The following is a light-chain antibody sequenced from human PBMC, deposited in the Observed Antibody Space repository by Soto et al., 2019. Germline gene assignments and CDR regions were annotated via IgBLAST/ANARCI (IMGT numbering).Light chain of an antibody. CDR1: QSVSSN. J-gene: IGKJ1*01. V-gene: IGKV3-15*01. CDR3: QQYNNWPEK. CDR2: GAS. Sequence: EIVMTQSPATLSVSPGERATLSCRASQSVSSNLAWYQQKPGQAPRLLIYGASTRATGIPARFSGSGSGTELTLTISSLQSEDFAVHYCQQYNNWPEKFGQGTKVDI.